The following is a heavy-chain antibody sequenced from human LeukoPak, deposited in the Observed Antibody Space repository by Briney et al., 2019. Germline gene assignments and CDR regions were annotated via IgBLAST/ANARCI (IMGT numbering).Heavy chain of an antibody. V-gene: IGHV3-7*01. D-gene: IGHD7-27*01. J-gene: IGHJ3*02. CDR3: ARVKSRHWADAFDI. CDR2: IKQDGSEK. Sequence: GRSLRLSCAASGFTFSSYAMHWVRQAPGKGLEWVANIKQDGSEKYYVDSVKGRFTISRDNAKNSLYLQMNSLRAEDTAVYYCARVKSRHWADAFDIWGQGTMVTVSS. CDR1: GFTFSSYA.